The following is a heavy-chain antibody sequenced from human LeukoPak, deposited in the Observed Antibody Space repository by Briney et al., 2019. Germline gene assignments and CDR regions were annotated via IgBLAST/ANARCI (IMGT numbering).Heavy chain of an antibody. CDR2: ISWNSGSI. D-gene: IGHD3-22*01. CDR1: GFTFDDYA. J-gene: IGHJ4*02. CDR3: AKAGAYDSSGSFDY. V-gene: IGHV3-9*01. Sequence: GRSLRLSCAASGFTFDDYAMHWVRQAPGKGLEWVSGISWNSGSIGYADSVKGRFTISRDNAKNSLYLQMNSLRAGDTALYYCAKAGAYDSSGSFDYWGQGTLVTVSS.